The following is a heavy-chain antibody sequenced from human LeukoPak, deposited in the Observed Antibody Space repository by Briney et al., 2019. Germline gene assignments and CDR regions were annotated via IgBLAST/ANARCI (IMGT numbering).Heavy chain of an antibody. J-gene: IGHJ4*02. Sequence: KESGPTLVKPTQTLTLTCTFSGFSLSTRGGGVGWIRQPPGKALEWLSLIYWDDDKRYSPSLKSRLTITKDTSKNQVVLTMTNMDPVDTATYYCAHSLRGYCSGGSCYPGYFDYWGQGTLVTVSS. V-gene: IGHV2-5*02. CDR2: IYWDDDK. CDR1: GFSLSTRGGG. D-gene: IGHD2-15*01. CDR3: AHSLRGYCSGGSCYPGYFDY.